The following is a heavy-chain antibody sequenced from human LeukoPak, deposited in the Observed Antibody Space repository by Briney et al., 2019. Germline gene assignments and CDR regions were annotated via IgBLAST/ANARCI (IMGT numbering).Heavy chain of an antibody. Sequence: GGSLRLSCAASGFTFSSYEMNWVRQAPGKGLEWVSYISSSGSTIYYADSVKGRFTISRDNAKNSLYLQMNSLRAEDTAVYYCARGPSVGSGWSPDLWGQGTLVTVSS. J-gene: IGHJ5*02. CDR1: GFTFSSYE. CDR2: ISSSGSTI. CDR3: ARGPSVGSGWSPDL. V-gene: IGHV3-48*03. D-gene: IGHD6-19*01.